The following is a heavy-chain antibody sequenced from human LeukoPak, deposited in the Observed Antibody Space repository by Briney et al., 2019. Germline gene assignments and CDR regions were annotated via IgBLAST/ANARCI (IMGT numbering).Heavy chain of an antibody. D-gene: IGHD3-10*01. J-gene: IGHJ4*02. CDR2: IKEGGGVT. Sequence: GGSLRLSCDASGFTFNIYWMNWVRQAPGKGLEWVANIKEGGGVTPYGDSVKGRFTISRDNARNSLYLRMNGLRAEDTAVYYCARDCCASGSHDSWGQGTLVTVSS. V-gene: IGHV3-7*04. CDR3: ARDCCASGSHDS. CDR1: GFTFNIYW.